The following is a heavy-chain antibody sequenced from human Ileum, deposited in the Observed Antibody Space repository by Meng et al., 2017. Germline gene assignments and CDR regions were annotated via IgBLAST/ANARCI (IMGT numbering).Heavy chain of an antibody. Sequence: ESVPGLLHPLAILATTCSVSYGSITSGSYRGWIRQPPGKGLESIASIYYSGSTYYNPSLKSRVTISVDTSKTQFSLKVISVTAADTAVYYCARDGTTAVPGVWFDPWGQGTLVTVSS. V-gene: IGHV4-39*07. CDR2: IYYSGST. J-gene: IGHJ5*02. CDR1: YGSITSGSY. D-gene: IGHD6-19*01. CDR3: ARDGTTAVPGVWFDP.